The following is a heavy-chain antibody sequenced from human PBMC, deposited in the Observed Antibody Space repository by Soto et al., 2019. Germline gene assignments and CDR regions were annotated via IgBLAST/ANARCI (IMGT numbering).Heavy chain of an antibody. D-gene: IGHD1-26*01. Sequence: GGSLRLSFTASRFTLGDYALSWVRQAPGKGLGWVGFSRSKAYGVATEYAASVKGRYTISRDDSKSIGYLQMHSLKTEDTAVYYCTREISGSYSTGGYYHYGMDVWGQGTTVTVSS. J-gene: IGHJ6*02. V-gene: IGHV3-49*04. CDR3: TREISGSYSTGGYYHYGMDV. CDR2: SRSKAYGVAT. CDR1: RFTLGDYA.